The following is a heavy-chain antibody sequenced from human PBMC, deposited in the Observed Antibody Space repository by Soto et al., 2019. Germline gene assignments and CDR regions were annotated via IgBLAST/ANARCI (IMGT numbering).Heavy chain of an antibody. CDR1: GGSISSGGYY. CDR3: ARPPTASLDAFEI. CDR2: IYYSGST. J-gene: IGHJ3*02. V-gene: IGHV4-31*03. Sequence: SETLSLTCTVSGGSISSGGYYWSWIRQHPGKGLEWIGYIYYSGSTYHNPSLKSRVTISVDTSKNQFSLKLSSVTAADTAVYYCARPPTASLDAFEIWGQGTMVTVSS.